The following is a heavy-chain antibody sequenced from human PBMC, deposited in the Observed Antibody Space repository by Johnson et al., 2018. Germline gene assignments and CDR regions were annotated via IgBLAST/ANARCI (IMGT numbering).Heavy chain of an antibody. V-gene: IGHV3-30-3*01. CDR2: ISYDGSNK. CDR3: ARGGGDYYDSSGYQEYCQH. CDR1: GFTFSSYA. Sequence: VQLVESGGGVVQPGRSLRLSCAASGFTFSSYAMHWVRQAPGKGLEWLAVISYDGSNKYYADSVNGRFTISRDNSKNTLSLQMNSLRAEDTAVYYCARGGGDYYDSSGYQEYCQHWGQGTLVTVSS. D-gene: IGHD3-22*01. J-gene: IGHJ1*01.